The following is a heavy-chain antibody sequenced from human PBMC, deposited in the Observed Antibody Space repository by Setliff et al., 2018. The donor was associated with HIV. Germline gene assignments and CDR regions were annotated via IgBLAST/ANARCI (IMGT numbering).Heavy chain of an antibody. V-gene: IGHV3-21*01. CDR2: ITSSSSYM. CDR3: ARAYYSSSSGDY. J-gene: IGHJ4*02. Sequence: GSLRLSCAASGFTFSNYDMNWVRQAPGKGLEWISSITSSSSYMYYADSVKGRFTISRDNPKNSLYLQMNSLRAEDTAVYYCARAYYSSSSGDYWGQGTLVTVSS. D-gene: IGHD6-6*01. CDR1: GFTFSNYD.